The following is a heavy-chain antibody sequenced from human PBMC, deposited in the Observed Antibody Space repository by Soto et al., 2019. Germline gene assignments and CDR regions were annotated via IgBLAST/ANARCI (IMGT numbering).Heavy chain of an antibody. Sequence: RASVKVSCKASGYTFTSYGISWVRQAPGQGLEWMGWISAYNGNTNYAQKLQGRVTMTTDTSTSTAYMELRSLRSDDTAVYYCARGIGLLWFGESPYYFDYWGQGTLVTVSS. CDR3: ARGIGLLWFGESPYYFDY. V-gene: IGHV1-18*01. D-gene: IGHD3-10*01. CDR2: ISAYNGNT. J-gene: IGHJ4*02. CDR1: GYTFTSYG.